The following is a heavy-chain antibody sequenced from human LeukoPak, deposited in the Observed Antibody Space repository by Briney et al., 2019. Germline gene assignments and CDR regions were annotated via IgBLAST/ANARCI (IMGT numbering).Heavy chain of an antibody. CDR2: INWNGGST. CDR1: GFTFDDYG. J-gene: IGHJ4*02. V-gene: IGHV3-20*04. D-gene: IGHD3-10*01. Sequence: GGSLRLSCAASGFTFDDYGMSWVRQAPGKGLEWVSGINWNGGSTGYADSVKGRFTISRDNSKNTLYLQMNSLRAEDTAVYYCAKDSRLGILLWFGEPPDYWGQGTLVTVSS. CDR3: AKDSRLGILLWFGEPPDY.